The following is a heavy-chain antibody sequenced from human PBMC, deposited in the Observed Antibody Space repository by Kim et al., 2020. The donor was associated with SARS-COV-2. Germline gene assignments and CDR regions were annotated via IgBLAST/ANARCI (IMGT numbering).Heavy chain of an antibody. Sequence: PDGGVQFCVDSVRCRFSISRDNAQNSLYLQMNSLRVEDTALYYCVRLIDYWGQGTLVSVSS. J-gene: IGHJ4*02. V-gene: IGHV3-7*03. CDR3: VRLIDY. CDR2: PDGGVQ.